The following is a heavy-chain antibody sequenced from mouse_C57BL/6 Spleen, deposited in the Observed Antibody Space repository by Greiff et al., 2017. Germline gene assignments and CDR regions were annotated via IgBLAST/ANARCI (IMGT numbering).Heavy chain of an antibody. Sequence: VQLQESGAELVRPGASVPLSCKASGYTFTDYEMHWVKQTTVHGLELIGAIDPETGGTAYNQKFKGKAILTADKSSSTAYMELRSLTSEDAAVFYCTRAYDYSTTDYWCQGTSVTVSS. CDR1: GYTFTDYE. CDR2: IDPETGGT. CDR3: TRAYDYSTTDY. J-gene: IGHJ4*01. D-gene: IGHD6-5*01. V-gene: IGHV1-15*01.